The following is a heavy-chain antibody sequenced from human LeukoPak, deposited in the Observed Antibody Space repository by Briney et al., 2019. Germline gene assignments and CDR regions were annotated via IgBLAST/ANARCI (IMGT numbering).Heavy chain of an antibody. CDR1: GGSISSSSYY. V-gene: IGHV4-39*07. Sequence: SETLSLTCTVSGGSISSSSYYWGWIRQPPGKGLEWIGSIYYSGSTYYNPSLKSRVTISVDTSKNQFSLKLSSVTAADTAVYYCGESSGWSPPSGIDLWGRGTLVTVSS. CDR3: GESSGWSPPSGIDL. CDR2: IYYSGST. D-gene: IGHD6-19*01. J-gene: IGHJ2*01.